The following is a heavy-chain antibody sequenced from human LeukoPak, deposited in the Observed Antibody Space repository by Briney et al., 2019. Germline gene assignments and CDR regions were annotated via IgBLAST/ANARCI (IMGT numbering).Heavy chain of an antibody. CDR3: VRGGSFSVFDY. J-gene: IGHJ4*02. Sequence: HPGGSLRLSCAASGFTFSSYAMSWVRQAPGKGLEWVSFVRSKAYGGATESAASVKGRFTISRDDSKSIAYLQMNSLKTDDTAIYYCVRGGSFSVFDYWGQGTLVTVSS. CDR1: GFTFSSYA. D-gene: IGHD1-26*01. CDR2: VRSKAYGGAT. V-gene: IGHV3-49*04.